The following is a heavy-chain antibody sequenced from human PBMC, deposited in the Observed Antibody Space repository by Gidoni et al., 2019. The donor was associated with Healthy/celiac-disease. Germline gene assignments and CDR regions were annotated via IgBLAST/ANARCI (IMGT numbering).Heavy chain of an antibody. D-gene: IGHD4-4*01. CDR3: AKAPTVTVPNDY. CDR2: ISGSGGST. J-gene: IGHJ4*02. Sequence: EVQLLESGGGFVQPGGSLRLSCAASGFPFSSYAMSWVRQAPGKGLEWGSAISGSGGSTYYADSVKGRFTISRDNSKNTLYLQMNSLRAEDTAVYYCAKAPTVTVPNDYWGQGTLVTVSS. V-gene: IGHV3-23*01. CDR1: GFPFSSYA.